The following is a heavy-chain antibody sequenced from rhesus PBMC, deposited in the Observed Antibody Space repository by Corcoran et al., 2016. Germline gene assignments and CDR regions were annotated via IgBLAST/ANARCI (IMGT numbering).Heavy chain of an antibody. Sequence: EVQLVESGGGLAKPGGSLRLSGAASGFTFSDYYMDWVRQAPGKGLEGGSGISNGGGSTWYADSVKGRFTISRENAKNTLYLQMNSLRAEDKAVYYCARGAVTSTDFDYWGQGVLVTVSS. J-gene: IGHJ4*01. CDR1: GFTFSDYY. V-gene: IGHV3-178*01. D-gene: IGHD4-23*01. CDR2: ISNGGGST. CDR3: ARGAVTSTDFDY.